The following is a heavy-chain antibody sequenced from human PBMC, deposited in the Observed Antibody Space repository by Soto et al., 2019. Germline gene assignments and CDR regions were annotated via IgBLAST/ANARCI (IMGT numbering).Heavy chain of an antibody. CDR2: IIPIFGTA. J-gene: IGHJ4*02. D-gene: IGHD4-17*01. V-gene: IGHV1-69*13. CDR1: GGTFSSYA. CDR3: ASGHDYGDYYFDY. Sequence: SVKVSCKASGGTFSSYAISWVRQAPGQGLEWMGGIIPIFGTANYAQKFQGRVTITADESTSTAYMELSSLRSEDTAVYYCASGHDYGDYYFDYWGQGTLVTVPQ.